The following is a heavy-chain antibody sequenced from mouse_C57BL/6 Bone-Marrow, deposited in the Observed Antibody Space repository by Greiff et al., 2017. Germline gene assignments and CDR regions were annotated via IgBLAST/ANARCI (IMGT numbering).Heavy chain of an antibody. CDR2: ISYDGSN. CDR1: GYSITSGYY. J-gene: IGHJ4*01. D-gene: IGHD1-1*01. Sequence: EVKLQESGPGLVKPSQSLSLTCSVTGYSITSGYYWNWIRQFPGNKLEWMGYISYDGSNNYNPSLKNRISITRDTYKNQFFLKLNSVTTEDTATYYCAATVVANYAMDYWGQGTSVTVSS. CDR3: AATVVANYAMDY. V-gene: IGHV3-6*01.